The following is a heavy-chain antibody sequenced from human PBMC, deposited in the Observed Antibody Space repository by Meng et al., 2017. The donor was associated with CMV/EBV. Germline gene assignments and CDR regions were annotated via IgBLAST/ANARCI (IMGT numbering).Heavy chain of an antibody. J-gene: IGHJ1*01. CDR1: GYTFTSYG. CDR2: ISAYNGNT. Sequence: ASVKVSCKASGYTFTSYGISWVRQAPGQGLEWMGWISAYNGNTNYAQKLQGRVTMTIDTSTSTAYMELRSLRSDDTAVYYCARDLAAAATGYFQHWGQGTLVTVSS. V-gene: IGHV1-18*01. CDR3: ARDLAAAATGYFQH. D-gene: IGHD6-13*01.